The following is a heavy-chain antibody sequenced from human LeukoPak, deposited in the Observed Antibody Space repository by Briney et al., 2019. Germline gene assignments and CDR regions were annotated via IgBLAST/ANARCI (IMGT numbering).Heavy chain of an antibody. CDR1: GGSFSGYY. CDR3: ARVSYSGGYFDY. J-gene: IGHJ4*02. Sequence: SETLSLTCAVYGGSFSGYYWSWIRQPPGKGLEWIGEINRSGSTNYNPSLKSRVTISVDTSKNQFSLKLSSVTAADTAVYYCARVSYSGGYFDYWGRGTLVTVSS. V-gene: IGHV4-34*01. D-gene: IGHD1-26*01. CDR2: INRSGST.